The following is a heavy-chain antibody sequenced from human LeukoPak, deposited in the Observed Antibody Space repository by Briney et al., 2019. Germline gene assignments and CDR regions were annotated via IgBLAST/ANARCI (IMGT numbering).Heavy chain of an antibody. J-gene: IGHJ5*02. D-gene: IGHD3-16*01. CDR2: INPNSGDT. CDR1: GYDFIAYY. Sequence: ASVKVSCKASGYDFIAYYIHWVRQAPGQGLEWMGWINPNSGDTKYAERFQGRVTMTSDTSIEAGYMERSRLRSDETGVYFCASLTVWGLNWFDPWGQGTLVTVSS. V-gene: IGHV1-2*02. CDR3: ASLTVWGLNWFDP.